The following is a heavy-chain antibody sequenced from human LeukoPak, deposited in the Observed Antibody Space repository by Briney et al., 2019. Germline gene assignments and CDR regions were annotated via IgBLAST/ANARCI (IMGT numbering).Heavy chain of an antibody. Sequence: SETLSLTCTVSGGSISSYYWNWIRQPAGKGLEWIGRIYTSGSTNYNPSLKSRVTMSVDTSKNQFSLKLSSVTAADTAVYYCARGVEHWLVPYFDYWGQGTLVTVSS. CDR2: IYTSGST. D-gene: IGHD6-19*01. J-gene: IGHJ4*02. CDR3: ARGVEHWLVPYFDY. V-gene: IGHV4-4*07. CDR1: GGSISSYY.